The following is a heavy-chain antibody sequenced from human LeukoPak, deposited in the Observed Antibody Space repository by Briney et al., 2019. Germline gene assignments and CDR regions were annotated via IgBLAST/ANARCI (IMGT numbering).Heavy chain of an antibody. V-gene: IGHV1-3*01. CDR1: EYTFTEYA. D-gene: IGHD5-24*01. J-gene: IGHJ4*02. Sequence: GASVKVSCKASEYTFTEYAINWVRQAPGQRLEWMGWMNAGNGNTRYSQRFQGRVTITRDTSASTAYMELSSLTSEDTAVYYCARGRWSATTASYYLDFWGQGTLVTVSS. CDR3: ARGRWSATTASYYLDF. CDR2: MNAGNGNT.